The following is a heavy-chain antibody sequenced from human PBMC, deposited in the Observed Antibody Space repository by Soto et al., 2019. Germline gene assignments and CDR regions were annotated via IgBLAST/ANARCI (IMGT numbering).Heavy chain of an antibody. D-gene: IGHD2-15*01. J-gene: IGHJ5*01. CDR3: ARGRYCLTGRCFPNWFDS. CDR2: IYKSATT. V-gene: IGHV4-30-4*01. Sequence: PSETLSLICSVSGDSISTVDYFWAWIRQPPGQALEYIGYIYKSATTYYNPSFEGRVAISLDTSKSHFSLNVTSVTAADTAVYFCARGRYCLTGRCFPNWFDSWGQGTLVTVSS. CDR1: GDSISTVDYF.